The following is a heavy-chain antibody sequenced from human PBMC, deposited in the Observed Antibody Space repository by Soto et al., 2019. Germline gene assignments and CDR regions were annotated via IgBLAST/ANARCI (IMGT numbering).Heavy chain of an antibody. J-gene: IGHJ5*02. Sequence: SVKVSCKASGGTFSSYAISWVRQAPGQGLEWMGGIIPIFGTANYAQKFQGRVTITADKSTSTAYMELSSLRSEDTAVYYCARDSYSNFQFDPWGQGTLVTVSS. CDR2: IIPIFGTA. D-gene: IGHD4-4*01. V-gene: IGHV1-69*06. CDR3: ARDSYSNFQFDP. CDR1: GGTFSSYA.